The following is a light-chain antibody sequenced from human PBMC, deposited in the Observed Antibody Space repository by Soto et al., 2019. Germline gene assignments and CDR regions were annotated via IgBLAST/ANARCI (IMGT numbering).Light chain of an antibody. V-gene: IGKV1-5*01. J-gene: IGKJ4*01. CDR2: DAS. CDR3: QQYNSYLT. CDR1: QSISSW. Sequence: DIQMAQSPSTLSASVGDRVTITCRASQSISSWLAWYQQKPGKAPKLLIYDASSLESGVPSRFSGCGSGTEFTLTISSLQPDDFSTYYCQQYNSYLTFGGGTKVEIK.